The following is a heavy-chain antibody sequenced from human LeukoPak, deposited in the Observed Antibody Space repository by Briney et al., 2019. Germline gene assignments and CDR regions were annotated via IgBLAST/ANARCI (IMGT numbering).Heavy chain of an antibody. CDR1: GGSISSYY. CDR2: MYDSGST. CDR3: ARHGGSYTFDF. Sequence: SETLSLTCTVSGGSISSYYWSWIRQPPGKGLELIGYMYDSGSTNYNPSLKSRVTISVDTSKNQFSLRLSSVTAADTAVYYCARHGGSYTFDFWGQGGLVTVSS. J-gene: IGHJ4*02. V-gene: IGHV4-59*01. D-gene: IGHD1-26*01.